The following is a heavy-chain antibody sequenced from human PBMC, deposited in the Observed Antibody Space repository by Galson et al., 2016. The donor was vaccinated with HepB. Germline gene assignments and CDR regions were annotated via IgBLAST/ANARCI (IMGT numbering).Heavy chain of an antibody. CDR1: GFTFSSYA. J-gene: IGHJ3*02. V-gene: IGHV3-74*01. Sequence: SLRLSCAASGFTFSSYAMSWVRQAPGKGLEWISRIFTDGSGTLYADSVKGRFTISRDNAKNTLFLQMNSLRADDTAVYYCGRGSKYGFDMWGQGTMVTVSS. CDR3: GRGSKYGFDM. CDR2: IFTDGSGT.